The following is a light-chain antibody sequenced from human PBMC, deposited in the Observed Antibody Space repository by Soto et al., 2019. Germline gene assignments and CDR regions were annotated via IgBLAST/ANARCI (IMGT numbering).Light chain of an antibody. CDR2: AAS. Sequence: IQLTQSPSSLSASVGDRVTITCRASQSIAKYLNWYQHKPGKAPNLLIYAASSLQSGVPSRFSGSGSGAAFTLTISSLQPEDFATYYCQQSYSTPPITFGQGTRLEIK. J-gene: IGKJ5*01. V-gene: IGKV1-39*01. CDR1: QSIAKY. CDR3: QQSYSTPPIT.